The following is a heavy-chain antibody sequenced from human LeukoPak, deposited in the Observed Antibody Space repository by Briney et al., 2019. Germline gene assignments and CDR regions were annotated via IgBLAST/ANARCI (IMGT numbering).Heavy chain of an antibody. Sequence: SVKVSCKASGGTFSSYAISWVRQAPGQGLEWMGGIIPIFGAANYAQKFQGRVTITADESTSTAYMELSSLRSEDTAVYYCARLSQQLVDPYYYYYMDVWGKGTTVTVSS. V-gene: IGHV1-69*13. D-gene: IGHD6-13*01. CDR2: IIPIFGAA. J-gene: IGHJ6*03. CDR3: ARLSQQLVDPYYYYYMDV. CDR1: GGTFSSYA.